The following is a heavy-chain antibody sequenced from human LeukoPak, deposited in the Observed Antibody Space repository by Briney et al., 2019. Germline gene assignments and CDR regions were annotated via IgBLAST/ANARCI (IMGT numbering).Heavy chain of an antibody. CDR2: IYSGGST. CDR1: GFTFSSYA. Sequence: RGGSHRLSCAVSGFTFSSYAMSWVRQAPGKGLEWVSVIYSGGSTYYADSVKGRFTISRDNSKNTLYLQMNSLRAEDTAVYYCAKRTLWGQGPLVTVSS. CDR3: AKRTL. J-gene: IGHJ4*02. V-gene: IGHV3-23*03. D-gene: IGHD2-15*01.